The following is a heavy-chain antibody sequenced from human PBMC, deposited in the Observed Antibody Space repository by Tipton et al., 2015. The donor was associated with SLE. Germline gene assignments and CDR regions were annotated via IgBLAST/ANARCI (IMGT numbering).Heavy chain of an antibody. CDR1: GFTFSIYG. V-gene: IGHV3-33*01. J-gene: IGHJ6*01. Sequence: SLRLSCAASGFTFSIYGMHWVRQAPGKGLEWVAVIWYDGSNKYYADSVKGRFSISRDNSKNTLYLLMNSLRAEDTAVYYCARDRSRMDVWGQGTTVTVSS. CDR2: IWYDGSNK. CDR3: ARDRSRMDV.